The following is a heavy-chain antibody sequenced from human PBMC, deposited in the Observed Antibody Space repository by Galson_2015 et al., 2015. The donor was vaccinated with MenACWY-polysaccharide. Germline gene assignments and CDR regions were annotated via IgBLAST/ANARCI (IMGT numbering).Heavy chain of an antibody. Sequence: SLRLSCAASGFTFSSYWMTWVRQAPGKGLEWVANIKKDGSEKYYVDSVKGRSTISRDNSKNSLYLQMHSLRAEDTAVYSCARGHYGLDVWGQGTTVTVSS. CDR3: ARGHYGLDV. V-gene: IGHV3-7*01. CDR1: GFTFSSYW. J-gene: IGHJ6*02. CDR2: IKKDGSEK.